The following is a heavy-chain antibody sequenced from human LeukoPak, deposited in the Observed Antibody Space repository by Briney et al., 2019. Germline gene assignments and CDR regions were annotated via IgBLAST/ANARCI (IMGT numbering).Heavy chain of an antibody. CDR2: ITPIFGTA. Sequence: ASVKVSCKASGGTFSSYDISWVRQAPGQGLEWMGGITPIFGTAKYAQKFQGRVTITAVESMSTVYMELSSLRSEDTAVYYCAKVGSGSYKLWGQGTLVTVSS. V-gene: IGHV1-69*13. CDR3: AKVGSGSYKL. CDR1: GGTFSSYD. D-gene: IGHD1-26*01. J-gene: IGHJ4*02.